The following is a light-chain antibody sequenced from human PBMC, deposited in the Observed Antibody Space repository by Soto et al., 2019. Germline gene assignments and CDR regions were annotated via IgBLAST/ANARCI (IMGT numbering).Light chain of an antibody. CDR3: QQYGGSPWT. CDR2: GAS. V-gene: IGKV3-20*01. Sequence: EIVLTQSPGTLSFSPGDRATLSCMASQSVSSSYLAWYQQRPGQAPRLLIYGASGRATGIPDRFSGSGSGPDFTLTITRLEPEDFAVYYCQQYGGSPWTFGQGTKVDI. J-gene: IGKJ1*01. CDR1: QSVSSSY.